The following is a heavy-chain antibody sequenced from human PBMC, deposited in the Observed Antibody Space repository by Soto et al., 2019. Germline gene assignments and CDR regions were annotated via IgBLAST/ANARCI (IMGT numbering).Heavy chain of an antibody. V-gene: IGHV3-48*01. D-gene: IGHD2-15*01. CDR3: ARDKGRSPLDY. CDR1: GFTFSSYS. CDR2: ISSSSSTI. J-gene: IGHJ4*02. Sequence: GESLKISCAASGFTFSSYSMNWFRQAPGKGLEWVSYISSSSSTIYYADSVKGRFTISRDNAKNSLYLQMNSLRAEDTTVYYCARDKGRSPLDYWGQGTLVTVSS.